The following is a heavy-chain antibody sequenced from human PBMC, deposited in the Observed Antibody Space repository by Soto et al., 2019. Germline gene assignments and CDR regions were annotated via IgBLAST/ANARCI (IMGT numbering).Heavy chain of an antibody. D-gene: IGHD3-10*01. CDR2: IYWDDDN. V-gene: IGHV2-5*02. J-gene: IGHJ4*02. CDR1: GFSLSTSGLG. Sequence: QITLKESGPTLVKPTQTLTLTCTCSGFSLSTSGLGVGWIRHPPGKALEWLALIYWDDDNRYSPSLKSRLTISKDTSKNQVVLKITHIDPVDTAPYFCAHIRAHGSGSYYNSWGQGTLVTVSS. CDR3: AHIRAHGSGSYYNS.